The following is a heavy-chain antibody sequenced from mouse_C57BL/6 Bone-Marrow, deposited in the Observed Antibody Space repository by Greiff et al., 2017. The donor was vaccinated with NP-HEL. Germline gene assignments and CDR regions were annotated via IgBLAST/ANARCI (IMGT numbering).Heavy chain of an antibody. D-gene: IGHD2-3*01. V-gene: IGHV12-3*01. J-gene: IGHJ1*03. CDR2: ITHSGET. CDR1: GFTITSGYY. Sequence: VKLVESGPGLVKPSQSLFLTCSITGFTITSGYYSIWIRQSPGKPLEWMGYITHSGETFYNPSLQSPISITRETSKNQFFLQLNSVTTEDTAMYYCAGDYDGYWYFDVWGTGTTVTVSS. CDR3: AGDYDGYWYFDV.